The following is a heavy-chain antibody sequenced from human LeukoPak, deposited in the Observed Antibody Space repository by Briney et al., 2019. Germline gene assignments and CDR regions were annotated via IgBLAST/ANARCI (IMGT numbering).Heavy chain of an antibody. D-gene: IGHD6-19*01. CDR1: GFTVSSNY. CDR3: VRERGDSGWPFDY. Sequence: PGGSLRLSCAASGFTVSSNYMSWVRQAPGKGLEWVSDISGSGATTYYADSVRGRFSISRDKSKNTLYLQMDSLRSEDTAVYYCVRERGDSGWPFDYWGQGTLVTVSS. J-gene: IGHJ4*02. V-gene: IGHV3-23*01. CDR2: ISGSGATT.